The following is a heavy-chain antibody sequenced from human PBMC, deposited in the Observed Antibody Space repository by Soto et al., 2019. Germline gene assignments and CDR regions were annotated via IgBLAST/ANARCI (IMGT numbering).Heavy chain of an antibody. CDR1: ADSISSYY. V-gene: IGHV4-59*01. CDR3: AREVGIAAPGHMAV. J-gene: IGHJ6*04. Sequence: PSETLSLTCTVSADSISSYYWSWVRQPPGKGLEWIGYIYYSGNTYYNPSLKSRLTISVDTSKNQFSLKLTSVTAADTAVYYCAREVGIAAPGHMAVWGKGTTVTVSS. D-gene: IGHD6-13*01. CDR2: IYYSGNT.